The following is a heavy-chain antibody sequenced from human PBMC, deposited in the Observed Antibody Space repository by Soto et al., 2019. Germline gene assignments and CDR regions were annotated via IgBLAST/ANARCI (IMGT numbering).Heavy chain of an antibody. CDR1: GFTFSNYW. CDR2: TQTDGSST. CDR3: AKGEVRGIIPSYFDY. D-gene: IGHD3-10*01. V-gene: IGHV3-74*01. J-gene: IGHJ4*02. Sequence: PGGSLRLSCAASGFTFSNYWIHWVRQAPGKGLEWVSRTQTDGSSTSYADSVKGRFTISRDNSKNTLYLQMDSLRAEDTAVYYCAKGEVRGIIPSYFDYWGLGTLVTVSS.